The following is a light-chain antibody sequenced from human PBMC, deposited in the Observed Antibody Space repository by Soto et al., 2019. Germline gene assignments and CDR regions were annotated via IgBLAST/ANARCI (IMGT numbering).Light chain of an antibody. V-gene: IGKV3-11*01. Sequence: EIVLTQSPATLSLSPGERATLSCRASQNIGRYLAWYQQTPGQVPRLLIYDVSDRATGIPARFSGSGSGTDFPLTISRLELEDFAVYFCQQRMSWPLTFGEGTKVESK. CDR3: QQRMSWPLT. CDR2: DVS. J-gene: IGKJ4*01. CDR1: QNIGRY.